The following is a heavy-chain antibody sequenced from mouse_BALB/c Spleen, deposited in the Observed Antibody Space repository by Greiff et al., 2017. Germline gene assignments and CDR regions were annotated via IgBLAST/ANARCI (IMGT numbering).Heavy chain of an antibody. J-gene: IGHJ3*01. CDR2: ISNGGGST. V-gene: IGHV5-12-2*01. CDR1: GFTFSSYT. CDR3: ARGWFAY. Sequence: EVKVVESGGGLVQPGGSLKLSCAASGFTFSSYTMSWVRQTPEKRLEWVAYISNGGGSTYYPDTVKGRFTISRDNAKNTLYLQMSSLKSEDTAMYYCARGWFAYWGQGTLVTVSA.